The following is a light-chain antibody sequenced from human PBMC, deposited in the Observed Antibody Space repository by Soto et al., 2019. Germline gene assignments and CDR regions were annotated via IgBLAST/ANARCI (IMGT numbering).Light chain of an antibody. J-gene: IGKJ4*01. Sequence: EIVLTQSPGTLSLSPGERATLSCRASQSVSSSYLAWYQQKPGQAPRLLIYGASSRATGIPDRFSGSGSGTDFTLTISRLEPADCAVYYCQQYGSSPEVTFGGGTKVEIK. CDR3: QQYGSSPEVT. CDR1: QSVSSSY. V-gene: IGKV3-20*01. CDR2: GAS.